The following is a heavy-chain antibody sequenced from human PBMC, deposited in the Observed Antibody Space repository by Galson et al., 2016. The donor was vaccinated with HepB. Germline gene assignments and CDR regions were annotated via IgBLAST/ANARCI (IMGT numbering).Heavy chain of an antibody. CDR1: GFTFSNFW. V-gene: IGHV3-74*01. D-gene: IGHD1-14*01. CDR2: IKSAGGTA. Sequence: SLRLSCAASGFTFSNFWMHWVRQAPGKGLVWVSRIKSAGGTADYADSVKGRFTISRDNAKNSLSLQMDSLRAEDTAVYYCATDLNRAPVPWFDCWGQGTLVTVSS. J-gene: IGHJ4*02. CDR3: ATDLNRAPVPWFDC.